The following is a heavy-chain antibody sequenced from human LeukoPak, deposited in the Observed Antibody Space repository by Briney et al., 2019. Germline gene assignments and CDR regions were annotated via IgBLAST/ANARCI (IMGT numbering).Heavy chain of an antibody. Sequence: GESLKISCKGSGYSFTNFWIGWVRQMPGKGLELMGIIYPGDSDTRYSPSFQGQVTISADKSINTAYLQWSSLKGSDTAMYYCARPHFDSSGYEFDYWGQGTLVTVSS. CDR2: IYPGDSDT. D-gene: IGHD3-22*01. CDR3: ARPHFDSSGYEFDY. CDR1: GYSFTNFW. J-gene: IGHJ4*02. V-gene: IGHV5-51*01.